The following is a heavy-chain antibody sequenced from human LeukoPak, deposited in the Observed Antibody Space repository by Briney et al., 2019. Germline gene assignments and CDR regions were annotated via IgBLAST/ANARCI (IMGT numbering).Heavy chain of an antibody. CDR2: ISWNSGSI. D-gene: IGHD4-17*01. CDR1: GFTFSTYA. CDR3: AKAAYGDYTDY. J-gene: IGHJ4*02. V-gene: IGHV3-9*01. Sequence: GGSLTLSCAASGFTFSTYAMSWVRQAPGKGLEWVSGISWNSGSIGYADSVKGRFTISRDNAKNSLYLQMNSLRAEDTALYYCAKAAYGDYTDYWGQGTLVTVSS.